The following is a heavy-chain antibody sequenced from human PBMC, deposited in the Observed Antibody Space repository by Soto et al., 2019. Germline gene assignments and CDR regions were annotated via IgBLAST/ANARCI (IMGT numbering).Heavy chain of an antibody. Sequence: GGSLRLSCSASGFIYSSCAMHWVRQVPGKGLEWLAVVSHDGTLYPYADSVRGRFTISRDNSKNTLYLQMNSLRAEDTAVYYCAKDLDYPYYFDYWGQGTLVTVSS. D-gene: IGHD5-12*01. CDR1: GFIYSSCA. CDR2: VSHDGTLY. CDR3: AKDLDYPYYFDY. V-gene: IGHV3-30*18. J-gene: IGHJ4*02.